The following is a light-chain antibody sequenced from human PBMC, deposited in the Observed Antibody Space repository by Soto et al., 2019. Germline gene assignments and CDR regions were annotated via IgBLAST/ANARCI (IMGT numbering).Light chain of an antibody. CDR1: QSVFDSSDNKNY. CDR2: WAS. CDR3: QQYFTTPIT. J-gene: IGKJ5*01. V-gene: IGKV4-1*01. Sequence: DILMTLSPDFLAVSLGEMATINFRSSQSVFDSSDNKNYLAWYQQKPGQPPKLLIYWASTRESGVPDRFSGSGSGTGFTLTISSLQTEDVAVYYCQQYFTTPITFGQGTRLEIK.